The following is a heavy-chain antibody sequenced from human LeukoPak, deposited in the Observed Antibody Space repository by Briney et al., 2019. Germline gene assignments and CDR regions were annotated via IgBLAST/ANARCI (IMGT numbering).Heavy chain of an antibody. CDR3: ATALRVIIGYDY. D-gene: IGHD3-10*01. CDR2: FDPEDGET. V-gene: IGHV1-24*01. J-gene: IGHJ4*02. CDR1: GYTLTELS. Sequence: ASVKVSCKVSGYTLTELSMHWVRQAPGKGLEWMGGFDPEDGETIYAQKFQGRVTMTEDTSTDTAYMELSSLRSEDTAVYYCATALRVIIGYDYWGQGTLVTVSS.